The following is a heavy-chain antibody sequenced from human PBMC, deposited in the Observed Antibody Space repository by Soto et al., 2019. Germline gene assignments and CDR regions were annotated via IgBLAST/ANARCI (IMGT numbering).Heavy chain of an antibody. CDR2: IIPIFGTA. J-gene: IGHJ3*02. D-gene: IGHD3-22*01. CDR1: GGTFSSYA. Sequence: SVKVSCKASGGTFSSYAISWVRQAPGQGLEWMGGIIPIFGTANYAQKFQGRVTITADESTSTAYMELSSLRSEDTAVYYCARLPRQYYYDSSGYWGAFDSWGQGTMVT. V-gene: IGHV1-69*13. CDR3: ARLPRQYYYDSSGYWGAFDS.